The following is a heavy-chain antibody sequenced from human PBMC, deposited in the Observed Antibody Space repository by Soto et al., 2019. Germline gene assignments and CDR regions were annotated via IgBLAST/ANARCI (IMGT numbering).Heavy chain of an antibody. D-gene: IGHD6-25*01. V-gene: IGHV4-59*01. CDR1: GGSINNYY. CDR2: VYYSGST. J-gene: IGHJ4*02. Sequence: PSETLSLTCTVSGGSINNYYWSWFRQSPGKGLEWIGYVYYSGSTNYNPSLKSRLTISIDTSKNQFSLKLSSVTAADTAVYYCAKSSAGLDNWGQGTLVTVS. CDR3: AKSSAGLDN.